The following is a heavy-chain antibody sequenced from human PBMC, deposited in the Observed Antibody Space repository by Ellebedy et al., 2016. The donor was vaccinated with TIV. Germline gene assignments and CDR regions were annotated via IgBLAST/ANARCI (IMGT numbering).Heavy chain of an antibody. V-gene: IGHV4-34*01. CDR3: ARGFFFFNM. J-gene: IGHJ3*02. Sequence: MPSETLSLTCAVYGGSFSDYYWSWIRQPPGKGLEWIGEINQSGSSNYNPALRSRLTISLGPSKNQFSLKLSSVTAADTALYYCARGFFFFNMWGQGTVVTVSS. CDR1: GGSFSDYY. CDR2: INQSGSS. D-gene: IGHD2/OR15-2a*01.